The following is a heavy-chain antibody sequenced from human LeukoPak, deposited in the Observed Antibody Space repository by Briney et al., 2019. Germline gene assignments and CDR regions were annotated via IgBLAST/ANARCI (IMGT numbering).Heavy chain of an antibody. CDR1: GGSISGGDYY. CDR2: IYYSGST. Sequence: SETLSLTCTVSGGSISGGDYYWSWIRQPPGKGLEWIGYIYYSGSTYYNPSLKSRVTISVDTSKNQFSLKLSSVTAADTAVYYCARVQLYYYGSGEFDPWGQGTLVTVSS. V-gene: IGHV4-30-4*01. CDR3: ARVQLYYYGSGEFDP. J-gene: IGHJ5*02. D-gene: IGHD3-10*01.